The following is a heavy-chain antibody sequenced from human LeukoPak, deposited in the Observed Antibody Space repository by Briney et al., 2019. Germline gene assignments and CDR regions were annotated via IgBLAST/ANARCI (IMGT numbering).Heavy chain of an antibody. D-gene: IGHD5-12*01. Sequence: GGSLRLSCAASGFSFNNYAMSWVRQAPGKGLKWVSIIIASSGSTFYADSVKGRFTISRDNSKNTLYLQMNSLRVEDTAVYYCAKGGYDYVEVAYFDFWGQGTLVTVSS. CDR3: AKGGYDYVEVAYFDF. CDR1: GFSFNNYA. V-gene: IGHV3-23*01. CDR2: IIASSGST. J-gene: IGHJ4*02.